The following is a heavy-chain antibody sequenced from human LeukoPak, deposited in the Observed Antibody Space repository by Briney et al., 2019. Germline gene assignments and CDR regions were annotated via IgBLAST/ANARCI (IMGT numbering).Heavy chain of an antibody. Sequence: ASVKVSCKASGYTFTSYGISWVRQAPGQGLEWMGWISAYNGNTNYAQKLQGRVTMTRDTSISTAYMELSRLRSDDTAVYYCARDRYSLTLPDYWGQGTLVTVSS. CDR1: GYTFTSYG. CDR3: ARDRYSLTLPDY. CDR2: ISAYNGNT. J-gene: IGHJ4*02. D-gene: IGHD2-21*01. V-gene: IGHV1-18*01.